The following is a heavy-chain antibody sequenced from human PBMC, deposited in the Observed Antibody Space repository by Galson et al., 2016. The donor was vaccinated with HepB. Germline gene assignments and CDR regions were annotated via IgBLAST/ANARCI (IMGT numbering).Heavy chain of an antibody. V-gene: IGHV3-23*01. CDR3: TKGRGAGYNGKEWNFEY. CDR2: VSGSGGT. CDR1: GFTFSTYA. J-gene: IGHJ4*02. D-gene: IGHD5-12*01. Sequence: SLRLSCASSGFTFSTYAMSWVRQVPGKGLEWVSSVSGSGGTSYADSVKGRFTISRDNSKNTPYLQMNSLRVEDTAVYYFTKGRGAGYNGKEWNFEYWGQGILVTVSS.